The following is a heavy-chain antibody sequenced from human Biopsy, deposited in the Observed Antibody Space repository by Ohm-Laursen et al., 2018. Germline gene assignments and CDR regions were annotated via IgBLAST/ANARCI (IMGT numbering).Heavy chain of an antibody. CDR1: GGYISHYY. J-gene: IGHJ5*02. Sequence: SDTLSLTCTVSGGYISHYYWTWIRQPAGQGLEWIGRIYITGETDYNPSLKSRVTMYVDSSKKQFSLKLKSVTAADTAIYYCARAPPLSRGVVESWFDPWGQGILVTVSS. D-gene: IGHD3-10*01. CDR3: ARAPPLSRGVVESWFDP. V-gene: IGHV4-4*07. CDR2: IYITGET.